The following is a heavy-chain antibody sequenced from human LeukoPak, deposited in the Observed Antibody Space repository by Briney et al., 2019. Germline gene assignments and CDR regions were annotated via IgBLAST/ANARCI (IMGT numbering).Heavy chain of an antibody. V-gene: IGHV3-7*01. D-gene: IGHD1-1*01. J-gene: IGHJ2*01. Sequence: GGSLRLSCTASGFMFSTYWMTWVRQAPGMGLEWVANIRQDGSEKFYADSVKGRFIISRDNAKNSLYLQLNSLRAEDTGVYYCARVRTEWYIDLWGRGTLVIVPS. CDR2: IRQDGSEK. CDR1: GFMFSTYW. CDR3: ARVRTEWYIDL.